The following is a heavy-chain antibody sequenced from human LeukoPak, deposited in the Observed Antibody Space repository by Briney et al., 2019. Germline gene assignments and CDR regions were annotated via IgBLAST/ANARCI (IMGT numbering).Heavy chain of an antibody. CDR2: IRSKAYGGTT. CDR3: TRDPYDSSGLTDY. D-gene: IGHD3-22*01. CDR1: GFTFSSYA. Sequence: GGSLRLSCAASGFTFSSYAMSWVRQAPGKGLEWVSFIRSKAYGGTTEYAASVKGRFTISRDDSKSIAYLQMNSLKTEDTAVYYCTRDPYDSSGLTDYWGQGTLVTVSS. J-gene: IGHJ4*02. V-gene: IGHV3-49*04.